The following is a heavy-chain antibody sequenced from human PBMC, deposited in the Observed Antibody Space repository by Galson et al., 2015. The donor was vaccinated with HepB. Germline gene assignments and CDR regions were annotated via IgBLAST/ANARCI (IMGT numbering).Heavy chain of an antibody. CDR2: ISSSSSYK. CDR3: ARPDYGDYTAFDP. D-gene: IGHD4-17*01. J-gene: IGHJ5*02. Sequence: SLRLSCAASGFTFSSYSMNWVRQAPGKGLEWVSSISSSSSYKYYADSMKGRFTISRDNAKNSLYLQMNSLRAEDTAVYYCARPDYGDYTAFDPWGQGPLVTVSS. V-gene: IGHV3-21*01. CDR1: GFTFSSYS.